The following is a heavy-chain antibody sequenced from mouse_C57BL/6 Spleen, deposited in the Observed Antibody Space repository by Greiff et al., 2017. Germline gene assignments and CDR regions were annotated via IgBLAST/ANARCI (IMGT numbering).Heavy chain of an antibody. CDR1: GYAFSSSW. J-gene: IGHJ1*03. CDR3: ARSGTTVMDFDV. V-gene: IGHV1-82*01. CDR2: IYPGDGDT. Sequence: QVQLKQSGPELVKPGASVKISCKASGYAFSSSWLNWVKQRPGKGLEWIGRIYPGDGDTNYNGKFKGTATLTADKSSSTAYMQLSRLTSEDSAVYFCARSGTTVMDFDVWGTGTTVTVSS. D-gene: IGHD1-1*01.